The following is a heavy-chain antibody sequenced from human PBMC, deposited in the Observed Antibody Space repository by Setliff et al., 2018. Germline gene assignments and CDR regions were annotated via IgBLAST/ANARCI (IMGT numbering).Heavy chain of an antibody. V-gene: IGHV3-21*04. CDR2: ISPYSDYI. D-gene: IGHD3-9*01. J-gene: IGHJ4*02. CDR3: ATHNPARRALNGSLLDN. CDR1: TFTLGTYS. Sequence: PGGSLRLSCAASTFTLGTYSMHWVRQAPGKGLAWVSSISPYSDYIYYTDSVKGRFTISRDNAKNSLYLQMNSLRAEDTAIYYCATHNPARRALNGSLLDNGGQGTLVTVSS.